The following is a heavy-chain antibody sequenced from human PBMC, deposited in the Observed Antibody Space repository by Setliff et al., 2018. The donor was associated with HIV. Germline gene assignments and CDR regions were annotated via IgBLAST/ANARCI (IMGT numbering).Heavy chain of an antibody. J-gene: IGHJ6*03. CDR3: ARAGVVEGYYYYYYMDV. CDR2: ISGLGGGTI. CDR1: GFTFSDCS. V-gene: IGHV3-48*01. D-gene: IGHD2-15*01. Sequence: GGSLRLSCAASGFTFSDCSIIWVRQAPGKGLEWVSYISGLGGGTIYYADSVRGRFTISRDDAEKSVYLQMNSLRAEDTAVYYCARAGVVEGYYYYYYMDVWGKGTTVTVSS.